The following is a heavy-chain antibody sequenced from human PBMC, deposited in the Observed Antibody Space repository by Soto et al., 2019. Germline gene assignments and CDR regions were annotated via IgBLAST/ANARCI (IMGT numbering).Heavy chain of an antibody. CDR1: GGSFSGYY. Sequence: QVQLQQWGAGLLKPSETLSLTCAVYGGSFSGYYWSWIRQTPGKGLEWTGEINDRGSTNNNPSLKSRLTILVATPKNQFSLQLSSVTAADTAVYYCARGLLLWFGELSRRGGYYYYMDVWGKGTTVTVSS. V-gene: IGHV4-34*01. J-gene: IGHJ6*03. D-gene: IGHD3-10*01. CDR2: INDRGST. CDR3: ARGLLLWFGELSRRGGYYYYMDV.